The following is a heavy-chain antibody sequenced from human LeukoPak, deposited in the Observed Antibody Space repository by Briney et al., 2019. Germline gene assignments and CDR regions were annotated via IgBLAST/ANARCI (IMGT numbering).Heavy chain of an antibody. Sequence: SETLSLTCAVSGGSISSTNYYWAWIRQPPGKGLEWIETIYYSGSTYHNPSLKSRVTLSVDTSRNQFSLRLSSVDAADTAVYYCAKAGVRYFDSSGLYAFDFWGQGTTVTVSS. J-gene: IGHJ3*01. CDR1: GGSISSTNYY. D-gene: IGHD3-22*01. V-gene: IGHV4-39*02. CDR3: AKAGVRYFDSSGLYAFDF. CDR2: IYYSGST.